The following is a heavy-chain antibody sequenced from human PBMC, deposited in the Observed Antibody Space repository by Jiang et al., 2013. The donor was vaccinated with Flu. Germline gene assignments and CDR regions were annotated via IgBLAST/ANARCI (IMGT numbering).Heavy chain of an antibody. Sequence: QLVESGGGLVQPGGSLRLSCAASGFTFSGFAMSWVRQAPGQGLEWVSGLTSSGDATYYADSVKGRFTMSRDNARNTLYLQMNSLRVEDTAVYYCASALGDSNYWGQGALVTVSS. V-gene: IGHV3-23*04. CDR2: LTSSGDAT. CDR1: GFTFSGFA. CDR3: ASALGDSNY. J-gene: IGHJ4*02. D-gene: IGHD2-21*02.